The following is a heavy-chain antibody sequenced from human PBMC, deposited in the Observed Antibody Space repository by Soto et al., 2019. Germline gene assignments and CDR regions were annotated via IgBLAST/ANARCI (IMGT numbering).Heavy chain of an antibody. CDR1: GYTFTSYD. CDR2: KNPNSGNT. V-gene: IGHV1-8*01. J-gene: IGHJ4*02. D-gene: IGHD3-3*01. CDR3: ARGPPNRYYDFWSGSAVNY. Sequence: QVQLVQSGAEVKKPGASVKVSCKASGYTFTSYDINWVRQATGQGLEWMGWKNPNSGNTGYAQKFQGRVTMTRNTSISTAYMELSSLRSEDTAVYYCARGPPNRYYDFWSGSAVNYWGQGTLVTVSS.